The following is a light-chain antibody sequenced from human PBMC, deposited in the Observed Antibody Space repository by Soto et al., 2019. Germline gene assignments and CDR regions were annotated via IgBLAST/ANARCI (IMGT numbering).Light chain of an antibody. J-gene: IGKJ2*01. V-gene: IGKV3-20*01. CDR2: GAS. CDR1: QSVSSGY. Sequence: EIVLTQSPGTLSLSPGERATLSCRASQSVSSGYLAWYQQKPGQAPKLLIYGASSRSTGTPDRFSGSGCGTDFTLTISRLEPEDFAVYYCQQYCSSPMYTFGQGTKLEIK. CDR3: QQYCSSPMYT.